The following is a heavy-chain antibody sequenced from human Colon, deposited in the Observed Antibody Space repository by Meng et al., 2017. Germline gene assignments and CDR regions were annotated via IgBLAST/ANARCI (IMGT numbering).Heavy chain of an antibody. Sequence: QGPLQVSGPGLVKPSQTLSLTCHVSGGSISSGDYYWSWIRQPPGKGLEWIGYSYYSGSTYYNPSLKSRVTISVDTSKNQFSLKLSSVTAADTAVYYCARGYYDSSGYGYWYFDLWGRGTLVTVSS. CDR1: GGSISSGDYY. CDR3: ARGYYDSSGYGYWYFDL. J-gene: IGHJ2*01. D-gene: IGHD3-22*01. CDR2: SYYSGST. V-gene: IGHV4-30-4*01.